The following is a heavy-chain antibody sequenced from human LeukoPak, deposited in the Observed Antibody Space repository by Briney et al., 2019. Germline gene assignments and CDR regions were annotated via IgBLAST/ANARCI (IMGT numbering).Heavy chain of an antibody. V-gene: IGHV1-2*02. CDR2: INPNSGGT. J-gene: IGHJ4*02. D-gene: IGHD2-2*01. Sequence: GASVKVSCKASGYTFTGYYIHWVRQAPGPGLEWMGWINPNSGGTNYAQKFQGRVTMTRDTSISTVYMDLSGLRYDDAAVYYCARGVLPASLDYWGQGTPVTVSS. CDR3: ARGVLPASLDY. CDR1: GYTFTGYY.